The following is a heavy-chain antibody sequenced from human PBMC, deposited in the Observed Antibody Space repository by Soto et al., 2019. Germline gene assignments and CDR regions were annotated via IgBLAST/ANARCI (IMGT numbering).Heavy chain of an antibody. J-gene: IGHJ5*02. CDR2: INHSGST. CDR3: ARAQNVDIVATILTGNWFDP. V-gene: IGHV4-34*01. Sequence: SETLSLTCAVYGGSFSGYYWSWIRQPPGKGLEWIGEINHSGSTNYNPSLKSRVTISVDTSKNQFSLKLSSVTAADTAVYYCARAQNVDIVATILTGNWFDPWGQGTLVTVSS. CDR1: GGSFSGYY. D-gene: IGHD5-12*01.